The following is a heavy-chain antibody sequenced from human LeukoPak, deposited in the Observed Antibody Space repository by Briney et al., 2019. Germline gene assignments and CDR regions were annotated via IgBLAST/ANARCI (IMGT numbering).Heavy chain of an antibody. V-gene: IGHV4-59*08. J-gene: IGHJ4*02. CDR2: IYYTGST. CDR1: GGSISSYY. Sequence: SETLSLTCTVSGGSISSYYWSWIRQPPGKGLEWIGYIYYTGSTNYNPSLRSRVTISVDTSKNHFSPKLTSVTAADAAVYYCARMYDRSGYYYPFDYWGQGTLVTVSS. CDR3: ARMYDRSGYYYPFDY. D-gene: IGHD3-22*01.